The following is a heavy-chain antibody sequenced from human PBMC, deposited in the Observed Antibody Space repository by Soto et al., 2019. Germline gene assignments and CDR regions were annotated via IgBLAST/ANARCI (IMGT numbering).Heavy chain of an antibody. CDR1: GVSMSSYY. CDR3: ARGGGYHDY. V-gene: IGHV4-59*01. CDR2: INYSGSA. J-gene: IGHJ4*03. Sequence: SETLSLTCTVSGVSMSSYYWNWIRQPPGRGLEWIGYINYSGSAHYNASLKSRVTISVDTFKNQFPLKLTSVTAADTAVYFCARGGGYHDYWGQGTLVTVSS. D-gene: IGHD1-26*01.